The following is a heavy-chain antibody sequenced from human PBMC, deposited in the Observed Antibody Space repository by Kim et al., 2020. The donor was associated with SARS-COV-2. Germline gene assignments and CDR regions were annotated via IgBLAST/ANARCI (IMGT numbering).Heavy chain of an antibody. J-gene: IGHJ4*02. Sequence: DHAVSVKSQITINPDTSKNQFSLQLNSVTPEDTAVYYCARYTGWYYFDYWGQGTLVTVSS. V-gene: IGHV6-1*01. CDR3: ARYTGWYYFDY. D-gene: IGHD6-19*01.